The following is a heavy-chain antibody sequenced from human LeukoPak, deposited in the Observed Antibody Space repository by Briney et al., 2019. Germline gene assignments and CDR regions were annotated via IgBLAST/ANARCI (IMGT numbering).Heavy chain of an antibody. CDR1: GGSISNYY. CDR2: IYTRGNT. Sequence: PSETLSLTCTVSGGSISNYYWSWIRQPAGKGLEWIGRIYTRGNTNYNPSLKSRVTILIDTSKSQFSLKLSSVTAADTAVYYCARQDYYDRSGLHKGFDPWGQGTLVTVSS. J-gene: IGHJ5*02. D-gene: IGHD3-22*01. V-gene: IGHV4-4*07. CDR3: ARQDYYDRSGLHKGFDP.